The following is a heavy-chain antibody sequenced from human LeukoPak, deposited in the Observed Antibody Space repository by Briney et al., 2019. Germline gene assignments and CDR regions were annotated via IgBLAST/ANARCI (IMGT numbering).Heavy chain of an antibody. V-gene: IGHV3-43*02. CDR1: GITFADYA. J-gene: IGHJ4*02. CDR2: ISADGGST. Sequence: GGSLRLSCVLSGITFADYAMHWVRHPPGEGLEWVSLISADGGSTFSADSVKGRFSISRDNSKNSLYLQMNSLRSEDTVMYYCAKESRKFDYWGQGTLVAVSS. CDR3: AKESRKFDY.